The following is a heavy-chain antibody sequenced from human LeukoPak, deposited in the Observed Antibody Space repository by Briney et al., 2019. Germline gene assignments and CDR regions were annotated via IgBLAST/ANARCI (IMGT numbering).Heavy chain of an antibody. V-gene: IGHV4-34*01. J-gene: IGHJ5*02. CDR2: INHSGGT. D-gene: IGHD2-2*01. Sequence: NASGTLSLTCAVYGESLSNSFWNWIRQSPGKGLEWIGEINHSGGTNYNPSLKSRVSMSIDTYKKQFSLRLTSVTAADTAVYFCARHVVRGRDWFCRSSNCHQRWFDPWGQGTLVAVSS. CDR1: GESLSNSF. CDR3: ARHVVRGRDWFCRSSNCHQRWFDP.